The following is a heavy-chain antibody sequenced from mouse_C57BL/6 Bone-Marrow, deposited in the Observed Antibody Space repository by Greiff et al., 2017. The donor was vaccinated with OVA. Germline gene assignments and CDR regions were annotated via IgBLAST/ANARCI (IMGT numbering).Heavy chain of an antibody. J-gene: IGHJ1*03. CDR3: ARPPYYYGSHWYFDV. CDR2: INPDSSTI. CDR1: GVDFSRYW. V-gene: IGHV4-1*01. Sequence: GVDFSRYWMSWVRRAPGKGLEWIGEINPDSSTINYAPSLKDKFIISRDNAKNTLYLQMSKVRSEDTALYYCARPPYYYGSHWYFDVWGTGTTVTVSS. D-gene: IGHD1-1*01.